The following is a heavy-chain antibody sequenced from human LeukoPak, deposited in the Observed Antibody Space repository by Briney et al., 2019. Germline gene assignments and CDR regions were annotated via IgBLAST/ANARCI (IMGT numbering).Heavy chain of an antibody. J-gene: IGHJ5*02. Sequence: SLRLSCVASGFSFDDYAMHWVRQVPGKGLEWVSGISWNSGSIDYADSVKGRFTISRDNAQNSLYLQMNSLRAEDTALYYCAKDRTSQTIGDNWFDPWGQGTLVTVSS. CDR1: GFSFDDYA. CDR2: ISWNSGSI. D-gene: IGHD2-2*01. CDR3: AKDRTSQTIGDNWFDP. V-gene: IGHV3-9*01.